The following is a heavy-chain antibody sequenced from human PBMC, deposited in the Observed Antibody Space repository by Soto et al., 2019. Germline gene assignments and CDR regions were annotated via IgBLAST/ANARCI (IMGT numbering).Heavy chain of an antibody. J-gene: IGHJ4*02. CDR3: ARESREYFFDY. CDR2: IYYSGIT. D-gene: IGHD3-9*01. CDR1: GGSICYYY. Sequence: SETLSLTCTVSGGSICYYYWRWIRQPPGKGLEWIGYIYYSGITNYNPSLKSRVTISLDTSKTQFSLSLNAVTAADTAVYYGARESREYFFDYWGQGSLVTDSS. V-gene: IGHV4-59*01.